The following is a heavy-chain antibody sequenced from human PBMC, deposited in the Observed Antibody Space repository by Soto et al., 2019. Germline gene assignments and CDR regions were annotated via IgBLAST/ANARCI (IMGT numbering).Heavy chain of an antibody. Sequence: GGSLRLSCAASGFTFSSYAMSWVRQAPGKGLEWVSAISGSGGSTYYADSVKGRFTISRDNSKNTLYLQMNSLRAEDTAVYYCAKDLVVVPAAVYYFDYWGQGTLVTVSS. J-gene: IGHJ4*02. CDR1: GFTFSSYA. V-gene: IGHV3-23*01. D-gene: IGHD2-2*01. CDR2: ISGSGGST. CDR3: AKDLVVVPAAVYYFDY.